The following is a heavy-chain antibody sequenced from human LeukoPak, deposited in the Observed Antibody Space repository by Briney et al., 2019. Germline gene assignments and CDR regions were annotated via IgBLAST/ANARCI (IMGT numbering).Heavy chain of an antibody. V-gene: IGHV4-59*01. CDR2: RHYRGTT. Sequence: SETLSLTCTVSGASISSYYWSWIRQPPGKGLEWIASRHYRGTTNYNPSLESRVTISVDTSRKQFSLKLSSVTAADTAVYYCARHGERGYSYGHDYWGQGTLVTVSS. J-gene: IGHJ4*02. D-gene: IGHD5-18*01. CDR1: GASISSYY. CDR3: ARHGERGYSYGHDY.